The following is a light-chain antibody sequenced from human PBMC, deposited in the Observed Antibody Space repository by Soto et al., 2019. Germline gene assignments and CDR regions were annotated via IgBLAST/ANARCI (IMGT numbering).Light chain of an antibody. CDR3: SSFAGSNNVL. J-gene: IGLJ3*02. V-gene: IGLV2-8*01. Sequence: QSALTQPPSASGSPGQSVTISCTGTNSDVGGYDFVSWYQQHPGKAPKLMIYEVNKRPSGVPGRFSGSKSGNTASLTVSGLQAEDGASYYCSSFAGSNNVLFGGGTQLTVL. CDR1: NSDVGGYDF. CDR2: EVN.